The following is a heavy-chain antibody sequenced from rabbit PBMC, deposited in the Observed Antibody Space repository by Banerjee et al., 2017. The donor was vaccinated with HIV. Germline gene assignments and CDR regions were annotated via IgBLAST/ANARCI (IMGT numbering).Heavy chain of an antibody. D-gene: IGHD4-1*01. J-gene: IGHJ4*01. V-gene: IGHV1S45*01. CDR3: ATSVLVGVRL. CDR1: GFSFSNKYV. Sequence: QEQLEESGGGLVKPEGSLTLTCKASGFSFSNKYVMCWVRQAPGKGLEWIACINNGGGSTYYASWAKGRFTISKTSSTTVTLQMTSLTAADTATYFCATSVLVGVRLWGQGTLVTVS. CDR2: INNGGGST.